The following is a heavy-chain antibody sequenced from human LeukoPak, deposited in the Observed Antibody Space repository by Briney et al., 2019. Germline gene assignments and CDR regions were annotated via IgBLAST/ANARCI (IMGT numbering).Heavy chain of an antibody. CDR2: INPNSGGT. J-gene: IGHJ3*02. CDR3: AKVMAGTVAFDI. CDR1: GYTFTGYF. D-gene: IGHD6-19*01. Sequence: ASVKVSCKASGYTFTGYFMHWVRQAPGQGLEWMGWINPNSGGTHYPQKFQGRVTMTRDTSISTVYIELSRLSSDDTAVYYCAKVMAGTVAFDIWGQGTMVTVSP. V-gene: IGHV1-2*02.